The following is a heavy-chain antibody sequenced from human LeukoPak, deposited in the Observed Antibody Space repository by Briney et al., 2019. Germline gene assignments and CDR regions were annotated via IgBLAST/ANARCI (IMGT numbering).Heavy chain of an antibody. J-gene: IGHJ5*02. CDR2: INPNSGGT. D-gene: IGHD3-10*01. CDR3: ARGLYYYGSGSYYNLPLFDP. CDR1: GYTFTGYY. V-gene: IGHV1-2*02. Sequence: RASVKVSCKASGYTFTGYYMHWVRQAPGQGLGWMGWINPNSGGTNYAQKFQGRVTMTRDTSISTAYMELSRLRSDDTAVYYCARGLYYYGSGSYYNLPLFDPWGQGTLVTVSS.